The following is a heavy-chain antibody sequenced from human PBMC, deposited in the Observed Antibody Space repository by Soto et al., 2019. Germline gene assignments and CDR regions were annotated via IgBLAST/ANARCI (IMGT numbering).Heavy chain of an antibody. CDR3: ARDREDIVVVPAAD. CDR2: IIPIFGTA. D-gene: IGHD2-2*01. CDR1: GGTFSRYA. Sequence: QVQLVQSGAEVKKPGSSVKVSCKASGGTFSRYAISWVRQAPGQGLQWMGGIIPIFGTANYAQKFQDRVTITADEFTSTAYMELSSLRSEDKAVYYCARDREDIVVVPAADWGQGTLVTVSS. J-gene: IGHJ4*02. V-gene: IGHV1-69*01.